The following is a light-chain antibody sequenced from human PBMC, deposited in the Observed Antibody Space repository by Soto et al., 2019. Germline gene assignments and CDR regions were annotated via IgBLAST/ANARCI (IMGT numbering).Light chain of an antibody. CDR1: IGHSSYA. J-gene: IGLJ3*02. Sequence: QLVLTQSPSASASLGASVKLTCTLSIGHSSYAITWHQQQPGKGPRYLMKLNSDGGHNKGDGIPDRFSGSSSGDERYLTISSLQSEDEADYYCQTWGTAIRVFDGGTKLTVL. CDR2: LNSDGGH. CDR3: QTWGTAIRV. V-gene: IGLV4-69*01.